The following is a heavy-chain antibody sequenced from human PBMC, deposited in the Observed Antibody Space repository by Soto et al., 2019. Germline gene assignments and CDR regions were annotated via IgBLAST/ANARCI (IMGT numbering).Heavy chain of an antibody. J-gene: IGHJ4*02. CDR2: IIPIFGTA. D-gene: IGHD6-25*01. CDR1: GGTFSSYA. Sequence: SVKVSCKASGGTFSSYAISWVRQAPGQGLEWMGGIIPIFGTANYAQKFQGRVTITADESTSTAYMELSSLRSEDTAVYYCARDPHRSGWLDCWGQGTLVTVSS. CDR3: ARDPHRSGWLDC. V-gene: IGHV1-69*13.